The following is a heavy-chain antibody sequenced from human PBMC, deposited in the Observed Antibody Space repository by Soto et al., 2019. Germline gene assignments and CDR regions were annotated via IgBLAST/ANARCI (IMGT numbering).Heavy chain of an antibody. Sequence: EVQLVESGGGLVQPGGSLKLSCAASGFTFSGSAMHWVRQASGKGLEWVGRIRSKANSYATAYAASMKGRFTISRDDSKNTAYLEMNSLKTEDTAVYYCTRHAIGAGKDYGGQGTLVTVSS. V-gene: IGHV3-73*02. CDR1: GFTFSGSA. D-gene: IGHD6-19*01. CDR2: IRSKANSYAT. CDR3: TRHAIGAGKDY. J-gene: IGHJ4*02.